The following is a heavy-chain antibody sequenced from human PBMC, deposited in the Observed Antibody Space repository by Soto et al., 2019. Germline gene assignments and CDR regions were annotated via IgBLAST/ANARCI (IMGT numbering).Heavy chain of an antibody. D-gene: IGHD3-10*01. V-gene: IGHV4-59*08. CDR3: ARQYMTMVRADV. CDR2: FRNSGST. Sequence: ETLSLTCTVSGDSMSGYHWNWIRQPPGKGLQWIGCFRNSGSTTYNSSLKSRVTISIDTSKNQVSLKVSSVTAADTAVYYCARQYMTMVRADVWGQGTTVTVSS. CDR1: GDSMSGYH. J-gene: IGHJ6*02.